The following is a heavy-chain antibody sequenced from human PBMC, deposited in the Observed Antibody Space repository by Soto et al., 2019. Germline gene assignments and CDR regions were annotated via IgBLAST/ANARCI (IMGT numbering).Heavy chain of an antibody. J-gene: IGHJ4*02. CDR2: ISPYKGNT. V-gene: IGHV1-18*01. D-gene: IGHD3-10*01. CDR3: ARDLDGSGNYYTNY. Sequence: ASVKVSCKTSGYAFSSIGISWVRQAPGQGLEWMGWISPYKGNTYYAQRLQGRVTMTTDTSTSTAYMELRSLTSDDTAVYFCARDLDGSGNYYTNYWGQGTLVTVSS. CDR1: GYAFSSIG.